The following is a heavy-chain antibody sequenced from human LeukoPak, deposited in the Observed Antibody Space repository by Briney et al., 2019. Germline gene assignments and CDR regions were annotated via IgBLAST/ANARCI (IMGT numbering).Heavy chain of an antibody. CDR3: ARESSSGWYNFDY. CDR1: GFTFSSYW. CDR2: IKQDGSEK. Sequence: GGSLRLSCAASGFTFSSYWMSWVRQAPGKGLEWVANIKQDGSEKYYVDSVKGRFTISRDNAKNSLYLQMNSPRAEDTAVYYCARESSSGWYNFDYWGQGTLVTVSS. V-gene: IGHV3-7*01. J-gene: IGHJ4*02. D-gene: IGHD6-19*01.